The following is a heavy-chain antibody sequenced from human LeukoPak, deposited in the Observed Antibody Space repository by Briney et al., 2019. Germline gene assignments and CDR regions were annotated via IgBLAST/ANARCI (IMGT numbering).Heavy chain of an antibody. CDR2: VHPYSGGT. D-gene: IGHD3-10*01. V-gene: IGHV1-2*02. J-gene: IGHJ4*02. CDR1: GYTFPAYY. CDR3: ARDGYYGSGSYYRGFFDY. Sequence: ASVKVSRKASGYTFPAYYMHWVRQAPRQGLEWMGWVHPYSGGTNYAQRFQARVTMTRDASISTAYMELSRLRSDDTAVYYCARDGYYGSGSYYRGFFDYWGQGTQVTVSS.